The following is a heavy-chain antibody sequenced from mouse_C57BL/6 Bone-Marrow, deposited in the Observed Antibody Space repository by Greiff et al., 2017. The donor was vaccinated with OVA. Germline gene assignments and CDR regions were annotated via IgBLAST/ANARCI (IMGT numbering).Heavy chain of an antibody. CDR3: ARKEDDPYAMDY. Sequence: QVQLKESGPGLVAPSQSLSITCTVSGFSLTSYAISWVRQPPGKGLEWLGVIWTGGGTTYNSALKTRLSISKDNSKSQVFLEMNSLQTDDTARDYCARKEDDPYAMDYWGQGTSVTVSS. CDR2: IWTGGGT. J-gene: IGHJ4*01. CDR1: GFSLTSYA. D-gene: IGHD2-12*01. V-gene: IGHV2-9-1*01.